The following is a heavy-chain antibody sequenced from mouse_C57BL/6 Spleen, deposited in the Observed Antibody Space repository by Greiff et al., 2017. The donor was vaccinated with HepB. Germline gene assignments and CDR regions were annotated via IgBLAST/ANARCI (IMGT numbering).Heavy chain of an antibody. CDR1: GYTFTSYW. CDR2: IYPGSGST. D-gene: IGHD2-5*01. J-gene: IGHJ2*01. V-gene: IGHV1-55*01. CDR3: ARGEYSKMGLFDY. Sequence: VQLQQPGAELVKPGASVKMSCKASGYTFTSYWITWVKQRPGQGLEWIGDIYPGSGSTNYNEKFKSKATLTVDTSSSTAYMQLSSLTSEDSAFYYCARGEYSKMGLFDYWGQGTTLTVSS.